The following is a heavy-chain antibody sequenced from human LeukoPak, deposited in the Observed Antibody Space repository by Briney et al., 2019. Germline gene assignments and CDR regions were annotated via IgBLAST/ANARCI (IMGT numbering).Heavy chain of an antibody. J-gene: IGHJ6*03. V-gene: IGHV7-4-1*02. Sequence: LGASVKVSCKASGYTFTSYGISWVRQAPGQGLEWMGWINTNTGNPTYAQGFTGRFVFSLDTSVSTAYLQISSLKAEDTAVYYCARAIVAPAYYYYMDVWGKGTTVTVSS. D-gene: IGHD5-12*01. CDR3: ARAIVAPAYYYYMDV. CDR1: GYTFTSYG. CDR2: INTNTGNP.